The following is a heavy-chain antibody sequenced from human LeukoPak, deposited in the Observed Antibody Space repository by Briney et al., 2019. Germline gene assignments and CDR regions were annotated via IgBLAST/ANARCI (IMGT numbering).Heavy chain of an antibody. V-gene: IGHV3-23*01. CDR1: GFTFGDYA. CDR2: ISGNGAGT. J-gene: IGHJ4*02. CDR3: AKGPANSYVKYYFDY. D-gene: IGHD5-18*01. Sequence: GGSLRLSCTASGFTFGDYAMSWVRQAPGKGVEWVSVISGNGAGTYYADSVKGRFTISRDNSKNTMYLQMNSLRAEDTAVYYCAKGPANSYVKYYFDYWGQGTLVTVSS.